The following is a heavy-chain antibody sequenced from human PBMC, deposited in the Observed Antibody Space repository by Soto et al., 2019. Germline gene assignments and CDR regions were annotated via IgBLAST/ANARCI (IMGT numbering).Heavy chain of an antibody. CDR1: GFKFSNYA. CDR2: ISATGGGT. Sequence: GGSLRLSCAASGFKFSNYAMSWVRQAPGKGLEWVSLISATGGGTYYADSVKGRFTISRDNSHNTLYLQVHSLTAEDTAVYYCAKDRRAGGNSAFYFDFWGQGAQVTVT. V-gene: IGHV3-23*01. D-gene: IGHD3-16*01. J-gene: IGHJ4*02. CDR3: AKDRRAGGNSAFYFDF.